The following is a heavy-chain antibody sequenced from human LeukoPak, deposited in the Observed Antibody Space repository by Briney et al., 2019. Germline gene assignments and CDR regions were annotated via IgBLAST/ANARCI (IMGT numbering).Heavy chain of an antibody. CDR3: ARGLFGHRYFDPLDY. V-gene: IGHV3-21*04. Sequence: GGSLRLSCAASGFTFSSYSMNWVRQAPGKGLEWVSSISSSSSYIYYADSVKGRFTISRDNAKNSLYLQMNSLRSEDTAVYYCARGLFGHRYFDPLDYWGQGTLVTVSS. J-gene: IGHJ4*02. CDR2: ISSSSSYI. CDR1: GFTFSSYS. D-gene: IGHD3-9*01.